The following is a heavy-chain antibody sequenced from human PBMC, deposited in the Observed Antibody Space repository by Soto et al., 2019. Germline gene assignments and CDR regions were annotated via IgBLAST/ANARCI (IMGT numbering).Heavy chain of an antibody. J-gene: IGHJ4*02. CDR2: IYYRGNT. V-gene: IGHV4-39*01. CDR3: ARLEGLATISYYFDF. Sequence: QLQLQESGPGLVKPSETLSLTCSVSGDSINSDKYYWGWIRQPPGKGLEWIGSIYYRGNTYYNPSLQTRFTISLDKSKGQFSLKLNSVTAADSAVYFCARLEGLATISYYFDFWGQGALVTVSS. D-gene: IGHD3-9*01. CDR1: GDSINSDKYY.